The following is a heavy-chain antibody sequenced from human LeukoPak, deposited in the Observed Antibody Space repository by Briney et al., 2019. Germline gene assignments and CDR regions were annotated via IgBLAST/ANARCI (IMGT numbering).Heavy chain of an antibody. V-gene: IGHV3-11*01. J-gene: IGHJ4*02. Sequence: GGSLRLSCAASGFTFSDYYMSWIRQAPGKGLEWVSYISSSGSTIYYADSVKGRFTISRDNAKNSPYPQMNSLRAEDTAVYYCARDKSGGATSFDYWGQGTLVTVSS. D-gene: IGHD1-26*01. CDR2: ISSSGSTI. CDR3: ARDKSGGATSFDY. CDR1: GFTFSDYY.